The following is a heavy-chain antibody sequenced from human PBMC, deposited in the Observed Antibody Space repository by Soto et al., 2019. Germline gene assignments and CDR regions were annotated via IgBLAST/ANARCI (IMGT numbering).Heavy chain of an antibody. D-gene: IGHD1-7*01. CDR2: IYYSGST. V-gene: IGHV4-59*01. CDR1: GGSISSYY. Sequence: QVQLQESGPGLVKPSETLSLTCTVSGGSISSYYWSWIRQPPGKGLEWIGYIYYSGSTNYNPSLKGPVAITVDTSKNQFSLEVGSVTGADPAVEYCAREGLTGTIGLYYYYGMDVWGQGTTVTVSS. CDR3: AREGLTGTIGLYYYYGMDV. J-gene: IGHJ6*02.